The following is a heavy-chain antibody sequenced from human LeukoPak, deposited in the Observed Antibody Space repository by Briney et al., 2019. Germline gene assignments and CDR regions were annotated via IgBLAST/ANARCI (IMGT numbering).Heavy chain of an antibody. CDR2: IRSKAYGGTT. CDR3: TRAIPFDAFDI. V-gene: IGHV3-49*04. Sequence: QSGGSLRLSCTASGFTFGDYAMSWVRQAPGKGLEWVGFIRSKAYGGTTEYAASVKGRFTISRDDSKSIAYLQMNSLKTEDTAVYYCTRAIPFDAFDIWGQGTMVTVSS. CDR1: GFTFGDYA. J-gene: IGHJ3*02.